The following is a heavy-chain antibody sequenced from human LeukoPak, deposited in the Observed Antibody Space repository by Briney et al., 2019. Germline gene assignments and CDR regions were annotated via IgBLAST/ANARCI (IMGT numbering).Heavy chain of an antibody. V-gene: IGHV3-33*06. CDR2: IRSDGSDK. CDR1: GFTFSGYD. Sequence: GRSLRLSRAASGFTFSGYDMHWVGQAPGKGLEWVALIRSDGSDKYYADSVKGRFTISRDNSKNTLFLQMNSLRAEDTAVYYCAKDIAAAGGPCAYWGRGSLVTVSS. CDR3: AKDIAAAGGPCAY. D-gene: IGHD6-13*01. J-gene: IGHJ4*02.